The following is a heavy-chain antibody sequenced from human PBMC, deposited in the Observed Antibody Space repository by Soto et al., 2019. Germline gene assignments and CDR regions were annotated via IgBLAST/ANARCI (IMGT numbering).Heavy chain of an antibody. V-gene: IGHV4-4*02. D-gene: IGHD6-13*01. CDR1: GYSIYTTHW. Sequence: SDTLSLTCDVAGYSIYTTHWWTWVRQPPGMGLEWIGEIYESGRTNYNPSFMSRVTMSMDKVRNQFSLRLTSVTAADTAVYYCARRTTDTIAADYWGQGILVTVS. CDR2: IYESGRT. CDR3: ARRTTDTIAADY. J-gene: IGHJ4*02.